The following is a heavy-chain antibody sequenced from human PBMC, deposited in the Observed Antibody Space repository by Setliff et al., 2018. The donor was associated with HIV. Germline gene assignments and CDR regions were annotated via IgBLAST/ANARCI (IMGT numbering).Heavy chain of an antibody. CDR1: GGSISVSNYY. D-gene: IGHD3-10*01. J-gene: IGHJ5*02. V-gene: IGHV4-39*01. Sequence: SETLSLTCSVSGGSISVSNYYWGWIRQPPGKGLEYIGSMHYSGSTYYNPSLKSRVTISVDTSKNQFSLKLSSVTAADTAVYYCATYADRESNRFDPWGQGILVTVSS. CDR3: ATYADRESNRFDP. CDR2: MHYSGST.